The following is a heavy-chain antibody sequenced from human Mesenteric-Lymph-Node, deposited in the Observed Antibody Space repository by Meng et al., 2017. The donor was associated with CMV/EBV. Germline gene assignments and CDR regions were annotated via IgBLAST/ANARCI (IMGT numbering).Heavy chain of an antibody. D-gene: IGHD3-10*01. Sequence: CTFSGFSLTTRGVAVGWIRQPPGKALEWLAVIYWDDEKRYSPSLNSRLSITKDSSKNQVVLTMTNMDPVDTATYYCARAALRGVFRYWGQGTLVTVSS. CDR3: ARAALRGVFRY. CDR2: IYWDDEK. J-gene: IGHJ4*02. CDR1: GFSLTTRGVA. V-gene: IGHV2-5*02.